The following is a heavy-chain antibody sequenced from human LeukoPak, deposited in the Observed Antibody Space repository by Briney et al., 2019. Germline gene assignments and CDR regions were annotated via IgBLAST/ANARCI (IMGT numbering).Heavy chain of an antibody. CDR1: GFTFSSYS. D-gene: IGHD6-19*01. CDR2: ISSSSSTI. V-gene: IGHV3-48*01. J-gene: IGHJ4*02. CDR3: ARHSSGWYGYYFDY. Sequence: GRSLRLSCAASGFTFSSYSMNWVRQAPGKGLEWVSYISSSSSTIYYADSVKGRFTISRDNSKNTLYLQMNSLRAEDTAVYYYARHSSGWYGYYFDYWGQGTLVTVSS.